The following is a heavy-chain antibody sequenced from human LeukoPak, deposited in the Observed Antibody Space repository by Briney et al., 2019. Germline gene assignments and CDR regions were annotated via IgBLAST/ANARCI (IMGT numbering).Heavy chain of an antibody. J-gene: IGHJ3*02. CDR2: IWYDGSNK. Sequence: GGSLRLSCAASGFTFSSYGMHWVRQAPGKGLEWVALIWYDGSNKFYADSVKGRFTISRDNSKNTLYLQLNSLRAEDTAIYYCAQRQEDAFDIWGQGAMVTVSS. V-gene: IGHV3-33*06. CDR3: AQRQEDAFDI. CDR1: GFTFSSYG.